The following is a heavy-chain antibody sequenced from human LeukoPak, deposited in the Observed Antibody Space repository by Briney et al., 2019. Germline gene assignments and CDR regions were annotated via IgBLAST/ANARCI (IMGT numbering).Heavy chain of an antibody. CDR3: ATIHVVVTANFDY. J-gene: IGHJ4*02. Sequence: GGSLRLSCAASGFTFSSYAMHWVRQAPGKGLEWVAVISYDGSNKYYADSVRGRFTISRDNSKNTLYLQMSSLRAEDTAVYYCATIHVVVTANFDYWGQRTLVTASS. D-gene: IGHD2-21*02. CDR2: ISYDGSNK. CDR1: GFTFSSYA. V-gene: IGHV3-30-3*01.